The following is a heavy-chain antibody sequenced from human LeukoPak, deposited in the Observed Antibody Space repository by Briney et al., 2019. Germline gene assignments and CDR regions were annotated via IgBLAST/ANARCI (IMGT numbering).Heavy chain of an antibody. V-gene: IGHV1-2*02. J-gene: IGHJ6*03. D-gene: IGHD6-13*01. CDR1: GYTFTGYY. CDR2: INPNSGGT. CDR3: ARDREVAAAGGNYYYYMGV. Sequence: ASVKVSCKASGYTFTGYYMHWVRQAPGQGLEWMGWINPNSGGTNYAQKFQGRVTMTRDTSISTAYMELSRLGSDDTAVYYCARDREVAAAGGNYYYYMGVWGKGTTVTVSS.